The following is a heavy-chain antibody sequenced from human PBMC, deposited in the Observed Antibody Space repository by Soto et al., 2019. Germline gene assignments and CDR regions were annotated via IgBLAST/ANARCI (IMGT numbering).Heavy chain of an antibody. Sequence: GGSLRLSCAASGFSFSSYWMTWVRQAPGKGLEWVANIKQDGREKYYVASVKGRFTISRDNGKNLLFLQMDSLTPDDTAVYYCAGDGVRNGAYNGWLDPWGQGTLVTVSS. CDR1: GFSFSSYW. V-gene: IGHV3-7*03. CDR3: AGDGVRNGAYNGWLDP. CDR2: IKQDGREK. D-gene: IGHD3-16*01. J-gene: IGHJ5*02.